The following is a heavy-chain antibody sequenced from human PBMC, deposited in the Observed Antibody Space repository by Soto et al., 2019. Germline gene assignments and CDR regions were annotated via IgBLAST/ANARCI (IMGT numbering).Heavy chain of an antibody. CDR3: ARSGDYLGWFDP. CDR1: GGTFSSYT. V-gene: IGHV1-69*02. CDR2: IIPILGIA. J-gene: IGHJ5*02. Sequence: QVQLVQSGAEVKKPGPSVKVSCKASGGTFSSYTISWVRQAPGQGLEWMGRIIPILGIANYAQKFQGTVTITADKSTSTAYMELSSLRSEDTAVYYCARSGDYLGWFDPWGQGTLVTVSS. D-gene: IGHD4-17*01.